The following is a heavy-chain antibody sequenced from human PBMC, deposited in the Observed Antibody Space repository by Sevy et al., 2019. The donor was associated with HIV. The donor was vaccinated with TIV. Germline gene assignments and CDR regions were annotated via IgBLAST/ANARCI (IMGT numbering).Heavy chain of an antibody. CDR1: GGSFSADY. CDR2: INHSGST. CDR3: ARGYDAGPLIY. J-gene: IGHJ4*01. Sequence: SETLSLTCTVYGGSFSADYWTWIRQPPGKGLEWIGEINHSGSTNYNPSLKSRVTISLDTSKNQFTLRLTSVIAADTAVFDCARGYDAGPLIYWGHGTLVTVSS. V-gene: IGHV4-34*01. D-gene: IGHD3-22*01.